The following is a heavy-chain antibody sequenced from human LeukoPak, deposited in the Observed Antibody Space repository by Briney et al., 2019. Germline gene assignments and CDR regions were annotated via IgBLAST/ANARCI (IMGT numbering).Heavy chain of an antibody. D-gene: IGHD3-9*01. CDR2: ISGSGGST. Sequence: GGSLRLSCAASGFTFSSYAMSWVRQAPGKGLEWVPAISGSGGSTYYADSVKGRFTISRDNSKNTLYLQMNSLRAEDTAVYYCAKSKAYYDILTGYLYFDYWGQGTLVTVSS. J-gene: IGHJ4*02. CDR1: GFTFSSYA. CDR3: AKSKAYYDILTGYLYFDY. V-gene: IGHV3-23*01.